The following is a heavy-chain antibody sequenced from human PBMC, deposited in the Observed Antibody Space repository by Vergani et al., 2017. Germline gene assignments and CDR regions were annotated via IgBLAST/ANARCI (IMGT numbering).Heavy chain of an antibody. CDR1: GGSISSSSYY. CDR2: IYYSGST. CDR3: AIRLMTTVTNWYFDL. Sequence: LQLQESGPGLVKPSETLSLTCTVSGGSISSSSYYWGWIRQPPGKGLEWIGSIYYSGSTYYNPSLKSRVTISVDTSKNQFSLKLSSVTAAHTAVSYCAIRLMTTVTNWYFDLWGRGTLVTVSS. D-gene: IGHD4-17*01. J-gene: IGHJ2*01. V-gene: IGHV4-39*01.